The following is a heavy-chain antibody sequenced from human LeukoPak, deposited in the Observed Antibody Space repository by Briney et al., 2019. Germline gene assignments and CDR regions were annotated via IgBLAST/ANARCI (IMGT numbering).Heavy chain of an antibody. Sequence: SETLSLTCTVSGGSISSYYWSWIRQPPGKGLEWIGYIYHSGSTNYNPSLKSRVTISVDTSKNQFSLKLSSVTAADTAVYYCARVDYGVIDYWGQGTLVTVSS. V-gene: IGHV4-59*01. CDR3: ARVDYGVIDY. D-gene: IGHD4-17*01. CDR1: GGSISSYY. CDR2: IYHSGST. J-gene: IGHJ4*02.